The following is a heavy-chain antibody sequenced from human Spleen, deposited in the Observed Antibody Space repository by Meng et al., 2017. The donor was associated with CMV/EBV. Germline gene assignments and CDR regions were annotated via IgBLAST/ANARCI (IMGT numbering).Heavy chain of an antibody. CDR3: AGGYSSSWTDY. J-gene: IGHJ4*02. D-gene: IGHD6-13*01. CDR1: GGSISSYY. CDR2: IYHSGST. V-gene: IGHV4-59*01. Sequence: SETLSLTCTVSGGSISSYYWSWIRQPPGKALEWIGYIYHSGSTNYNPSLKSRVTISVDTSKNQFPLKLSSVTAADTAVYYCAGGYSSSWTDYWGQGTLVTVSS.